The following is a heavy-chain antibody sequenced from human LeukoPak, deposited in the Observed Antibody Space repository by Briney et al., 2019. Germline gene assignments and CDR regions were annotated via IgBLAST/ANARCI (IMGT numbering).Heavy chain of an antibody. CDR1: GFTFGDYA. J-gene: IGHJ4*02. Sequence: QPGRSLRLSCTASGFTFGDYAMSWFRQAPGKGLEWVGFIRSKAYGGTTDYAAPVKGRFTISRDDPKSIAYLQMNSLKTEDTAVYYCSRDSELLQGYSNSWFGYWGQGTLVTVSS. D-gene: IGHD6-13*01. V-gene: IGHV3-49*03. CDR3: SRDSELLQGYSNSWFGY. CDR2: IRSKAYGGTT.